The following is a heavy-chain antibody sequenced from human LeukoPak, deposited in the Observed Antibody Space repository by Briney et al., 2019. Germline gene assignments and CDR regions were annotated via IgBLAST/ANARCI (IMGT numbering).Heavy chain of an antibody. D-gene: IGHD4-23*01. V-gene: IGHV3-53*01. J-gene: IGHJ3*02. Sequence: GGSLRLSCAASGFTVSSNYMSWVRQAPGKGLEWVSVIYSGGSTYYADSVKGRFTISRDNSKNTLYLQMNSLRAEDTAVYYCASGGNSFGHAFDIWGQGTMVTVSS. CDR3: ASGGNSFGHAFDI. CDR2: IYSGGST. CDR1: GFTVSSNY.